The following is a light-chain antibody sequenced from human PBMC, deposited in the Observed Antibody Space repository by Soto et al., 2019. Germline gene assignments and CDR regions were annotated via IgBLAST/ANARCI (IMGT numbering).Light chain of an antibody. CDR2: EVT. CDR1: SSDVGGYDY. CDR3: SSYTGGNPFYV. J-gene: IGLJ1*01. V-gene: IGLV2-8*01. Sequence: QSALTHPPSASWSPGQSVAISCTGTSSDVGGYDYVSWYQQHPGKAPKLMIYEVTIRPSGVSDRFSGSKSGNTASLTVSGLQAEDEADYYCSSYTGGNPFYVFGTGTKVTVL.